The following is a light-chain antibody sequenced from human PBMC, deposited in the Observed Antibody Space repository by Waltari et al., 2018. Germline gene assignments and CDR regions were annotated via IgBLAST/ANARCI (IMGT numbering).Light chain of an antibody. V-gene: IGKV1-5*01. Sequence: DIQMTQSPSTLSASVGDRVTITCRASQGISRWLAWYQQKPGKPPKVLIYDASSLESGVPSRFSGSGSETEFTLTISSLQPEDFATYYCQHTFETPYSFGQGTKLESK. CDR2: DAS. CDR1: QGISRW. CDR3: QHTFETPYS. J-gene: IGKJ2*01.